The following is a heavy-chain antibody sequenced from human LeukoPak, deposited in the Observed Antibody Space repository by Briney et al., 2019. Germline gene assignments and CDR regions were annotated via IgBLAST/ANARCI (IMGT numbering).Heavy chain of an antibody. Sequence: GASVKVSCKASGYTFTSYGISWVRQAPGQGLEWMGWISAYNGNPNYAQKLQGRVTMATDTSTGTAYVELRSLRSDDTAVYYCATGPREYDYVWGSYRANWFDPWGQGTLVTVSS. CDR2: ISAYNGNP. D-gene: IGHD3-16*02. CDR3: ATGPREYDYVWGSYRANWFDP. V-gene: IGHV1-18*01. CDR1: GYTFTSYG. J-gene: IGHJ5*02.